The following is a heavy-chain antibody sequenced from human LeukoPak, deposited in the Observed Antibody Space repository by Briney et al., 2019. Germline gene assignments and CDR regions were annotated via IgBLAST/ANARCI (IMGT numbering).Heavy chain of an antibody. Sequence: SGTLSLTCTVSGASVSSYYWSWIRQPAGEGLDWIGCIYNSGTTDYNPSLKSRVTISVDKSKHQISLKLTSVTAADTAVYYCACSISMDFQYWGQGTLVTVSS. D-gene: IGHD1-14*01. CDR2: IYNSGTT. CDR3: ACSISMDFQY. V-gene: IGHV4-4*07. J-gene: IGHJ4*02. CDR1: GASVSSYY.